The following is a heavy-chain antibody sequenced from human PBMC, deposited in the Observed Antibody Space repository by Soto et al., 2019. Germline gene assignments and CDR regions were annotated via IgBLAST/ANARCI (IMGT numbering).Heavy chain of an antibody. D-gene: IGHD5-18*01. CDR2: ITTTGGAT. Sequence: GGSLRLSCAASGFTFSGSAMSWVRQAPGKGLEWVSTITTTGGATYYTDSVKGRFTISRDNSKNTLYLQMNTLRAEDTAVYYCAKHRGFPRFYGYDYWGQGTLVTVSS. J-gene: IGHJ4*02. CDR1: GFTFSGSA. CDR3: AKHRGFPRFYGYDY. V-gene: IGHV3-23*01.